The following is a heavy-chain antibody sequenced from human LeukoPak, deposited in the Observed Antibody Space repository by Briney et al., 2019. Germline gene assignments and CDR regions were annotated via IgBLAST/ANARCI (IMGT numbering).Heavy chain of an antibody. CDR3: ASRWGYCSGGSCDGGPVGAFDI. V-gene: IGHV4-59*07. CDR1: GGFISIYY. Sequence: SDPLSLTCSVSGGFISIYYGRCMRHPPGRAGEWIGYMYYWGCTNLNRSLKSRVTISVDTSKNQFSLKLSSVTAADTAVYYCASRWGYCSGGSCDGGPVGAFDIWGQGKMVTVSS. D-gene: IGHD2-15*01. CDR2: MYYWGCT. J-gene: IGHJ3*02.